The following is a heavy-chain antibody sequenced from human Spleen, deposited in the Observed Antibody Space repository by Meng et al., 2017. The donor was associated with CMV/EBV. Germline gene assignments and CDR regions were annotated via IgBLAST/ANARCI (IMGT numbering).Heavy chain of an antibody. V-gene: IGHV4-59*01. CDR2: IYYSGST. CDR3: VRGGSDTFKGFDS. CDR1: GGSISSYY. D-gene: IGHD5-18*01. J-gene: IGHJ4*02. Sequence: SETLSLTCTVSGGSISSYYWSWIRQPPGKGLEWIGYIYYSGSTNYNPSLKSRVTISVDTSKNQFSLKLSSVTAADTAVYYCVRGGSDTFKGFDSWGQGTRVTVSS.